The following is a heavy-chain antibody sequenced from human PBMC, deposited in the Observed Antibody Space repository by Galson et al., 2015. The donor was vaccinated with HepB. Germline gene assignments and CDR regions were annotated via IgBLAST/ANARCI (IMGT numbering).Heavy chain of an antibody. D-gene: IGHD6-19*01. J-gene: IGHJ4*02. CDR1: GYSFTNYW. Sequence: QSGAEVKKPGESLKISCKGSGYSFTNYWIAWVRQMPGKGLEWMGIIYPGDSDTKYSPSFQGQVTISADKSISTSYLQWSSLKASDTAMYYCARHKVPYRSDWYENMFNSWGQGTLVTVSS. V-gene: IGHV5-51*01. CDR2: IYPGDSDT. CDR3: ARHKVPYRSDWYENMFNS.